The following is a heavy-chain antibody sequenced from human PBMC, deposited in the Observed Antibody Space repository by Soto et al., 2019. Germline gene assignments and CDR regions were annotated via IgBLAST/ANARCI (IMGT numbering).Heavy chain of an antibody. CDR3: AADVGGYIYGLARH. Sequence: ASVNVSCQASGGSFSSYAISWVRQAPGQGLEWMGGISAYYGNANYAQKFQGRVTMTTDTSTSTAYMEVRSLRFDDTAVYYCAADVGGYIYGLARHWGPGTLVTVSS. J-gene: IGHJ4*02. V-gene: IGHV1-18*01. D-gene: IGHD4-17*01. CDR2: ISAYYGNA. CDR1: GGSFSSYA.